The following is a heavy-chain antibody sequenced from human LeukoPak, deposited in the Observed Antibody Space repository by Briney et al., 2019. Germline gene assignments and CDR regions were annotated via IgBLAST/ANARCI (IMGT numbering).Heavy chain of an antibody. CDR2: IYSGGST. J-gene: IGHJ4*02. Sequence: GGSLRLSCAASGFTVSSNYMSWVRQAPGKGLEWVSVIYSGGSTYYADSVKGRFTISRDNSKNTLYLQMNSLRAEDTAVYYCARESGHYYDFWSGQRSFWGQGTLVTVSS. CDR3: ARESGHYYDFWSGQRSF. D-gene: IGHD3-3*01. V-gene: IGHV3-53*01. CDR1: GFTVSSNY.